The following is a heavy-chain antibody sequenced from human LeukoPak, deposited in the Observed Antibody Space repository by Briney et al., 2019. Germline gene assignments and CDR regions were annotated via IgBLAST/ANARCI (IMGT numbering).Heavy chain of an antibody. J-gene: IGHJ5*01. V-gene: IGHV3-23*01. CDR3: VKLSLTAAGRGKTWFDL. Sequence: PGGSLRLSCEGSGFSFSSYGMSWVRQAPGKGLEWVSSISGGGGSTYFADSVKGRFNISRDNVKNTVYLQMNSLRVEDTAIYYCVKLSLTAAGRGKTWFDLWGQGTLVSVSS. D-gene: IGHD6-13*01. CDR1: GFSFSSYG. CDR2: ISGGGGST.